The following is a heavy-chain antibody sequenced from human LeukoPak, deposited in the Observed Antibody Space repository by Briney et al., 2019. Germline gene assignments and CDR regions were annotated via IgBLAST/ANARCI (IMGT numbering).Heavy chain of an antibody. D-gene: IGHD3-16*01. CDR3: ARGWATGSLGYYYYGMDV. J-gene: IGHJ6*04. Sequence: SGTLSLTCVVSGDSISSSNWWTWVRQPPGKGLEWIGEIYYTRDTNYNPSLKSRLTISVDKSKNHFSLNLTSVTAADTAVYYCARGWATGSLGYYYYGMDVWGKGTTVIVSS. CDR2: IYYTRDT. V-gene: IGHV4-4*02. CDR1: GDSISSSNW.